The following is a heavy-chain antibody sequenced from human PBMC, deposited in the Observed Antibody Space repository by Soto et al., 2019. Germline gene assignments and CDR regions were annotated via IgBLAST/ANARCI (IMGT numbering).Heavy chain of an antibody. CDR3: ARDIRGYSRAFDY. V-gene: IGHV4-61*01. CDR2: IYSSGST. J-gene: IGHJ4*02. Sequence: SQTHSLSYTVSGDYVSNDSYCWTWIRQPPGKGLEWIGYIYSSGSTNYNPSLKSRVTISLDTSSNQFSLELTSVTAADTAIYYCARDIRGYSRAFDYWGQGTLVTVSS. CDR1: GDYVSNDSYC. D-gene: IGHD5-18*01.